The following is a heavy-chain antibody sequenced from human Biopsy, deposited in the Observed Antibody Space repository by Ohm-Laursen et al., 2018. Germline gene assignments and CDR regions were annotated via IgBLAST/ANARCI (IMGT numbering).Heavy chain of an antibody. V-gene: IGHV4-59*01. CDR3: ARDRGYYSDRTVPGYFDL. CDR2: VYYTGST. J-gene: IGHJ2*01. CDR1: GDSISSYY. D-gene: IGHD3-22*01. Sequence: SETLSLTCFVSGDSISSYYWSWIRQPPGKGLQWIGYVYYTGSTDYNPSLQSRVTISVDTSKNHFSLRLRSVTPADTAIYYCARDRGYYSDRTVPGYFDLWGCGTLVTVSS.